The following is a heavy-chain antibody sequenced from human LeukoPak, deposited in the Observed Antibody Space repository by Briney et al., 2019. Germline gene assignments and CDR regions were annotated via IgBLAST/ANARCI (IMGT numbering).Heavy chain of an antibody. V-gene: IGHV3-9*01. D-gene: IGHD3-10*01. CDR2: ISWNSGSI. J-gene: IGHJ4*02. CDR3: AKDKTMVRGVLDY. Sequence: GGSLRLSCAASGFTFNDYAMHWVRQAPGKGLEWVSGISWNSGSIGYADSVKGRFTISRDNAKNSLYLQMNSLRAEDTALYYCAKDKTMVRGVLDYWGQGTLVTVSS. CDR1: GFTFNDYA.